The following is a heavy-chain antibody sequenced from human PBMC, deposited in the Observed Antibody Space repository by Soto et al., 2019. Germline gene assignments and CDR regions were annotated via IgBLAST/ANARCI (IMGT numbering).Heavy chain of an antibody. Sequence: GGSLRLSCAASGFSVSSYGMSWVRQAPGKGLECVASSGSGYSIYYADSVKGRFTISRDNSKNMLLLQMNSLRAEDTAVYYCAKGRGSSWSVVFFDYWGQGALVTVSS. J-gene: IGHJ4*02. CDR3: AKGRGSSWSVVFFDY. CDR2: SGSGYSI. V-gene: IGHV3-23*01. CDR1: GFSVSSYG.